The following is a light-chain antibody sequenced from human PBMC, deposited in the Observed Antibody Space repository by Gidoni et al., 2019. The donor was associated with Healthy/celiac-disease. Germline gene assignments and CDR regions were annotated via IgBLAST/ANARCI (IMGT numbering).Light chain of an antibody. CDR1: QGISSY. CDR3: QQYYSYPWT. V-gene: IGKV1-8*01. J-gene: IGKJ1*01. CDR2: DAS. Sequence: AIRITQSPSSLSASTGDRVTITCRASQGISSYLAWYQQKPGKAPKLLIYDASTLQSGVPSRFSGSGSGTDFTLTISCLQSEDFATYYCQQYYSYPWTFGQGTKVEIK.